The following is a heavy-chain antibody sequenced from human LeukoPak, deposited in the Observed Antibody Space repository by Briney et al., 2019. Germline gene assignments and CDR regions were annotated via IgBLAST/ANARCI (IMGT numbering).Heavy chain of an antibody. CDR1: GYTFTGYY. CDR3: ARAYSSSWKGDGMDV. J-gene: IGHJ6*02. CDR2: INPNSGGT. D-gene: IGHD6-6*01. V-gene: IGHV1-2*06. Sequence: ASVKVSCKASGYTFTGYYMHWVQQAPGQGLEWMGRINPNSGGTNYAQKFQGRVTMTRDTSISIAYMELSRLRSDDTAVYYCARAYSSSWKGDGMDVWGQGTTVTVSS.